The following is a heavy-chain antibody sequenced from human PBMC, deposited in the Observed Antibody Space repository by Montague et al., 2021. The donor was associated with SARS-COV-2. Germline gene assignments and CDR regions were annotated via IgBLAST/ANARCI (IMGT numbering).Heavy chain of an antibody. CDR1: GFTSSSYA. Sequence: SLRLSCAAAGFTSSSYAMHWVRQAPGKGLEWVAGLSYYGDNQYYADSMKGRLTISRDNSKNTLYLQMNSLRAEDAAVYYCARDWGEVGSGWYTGLDYWGQGTLVTVSS. CDR2: LSYYGDNQ. CDR3: ARDWGEVGSGWYTGLDY. D-gene: IGHD6-19*01. V-gene: IGHV3-30*04. J-gene: IGHJ4*02.